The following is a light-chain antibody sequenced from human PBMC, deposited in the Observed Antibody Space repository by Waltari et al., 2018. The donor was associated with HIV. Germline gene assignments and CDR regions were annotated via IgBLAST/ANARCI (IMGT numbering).Light chain of an antibody. CDR2: DGT. Sequence: QSALTQPASVSGSPGQSITISCTGTRIDVGGYSYVAWYQQHPRKAPEGRIQDGTNRPSGVSYRVSGSKSGDSASLTISGLQAEDEAVYFCSPYTSNSVFFGGGTRLTVL. J-gene: IGLJ2*01. CDR3: SPYTSNSVF. V-gene: IGLV2-14*03. CDR1: RIDVGGYSY.